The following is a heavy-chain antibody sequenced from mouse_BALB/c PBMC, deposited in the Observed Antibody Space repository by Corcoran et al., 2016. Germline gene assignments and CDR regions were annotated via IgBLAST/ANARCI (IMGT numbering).Heavy chain of an antibody. Sequence: EVQLQQSGPELVKPGASMKIYCKASGYSFTGYTMNWVKQSHGTNLEWIGLINPYNGGNSYNKQFKGKGTLTLDKSSSTVYMELLSLTSEDSAVYYGARSVRRAAGFAYWCQGTLVTVSA. D-gene: IGHD2-14*01. CDR1: GYSFTGYT. V-gene: IGHV1-18*01. CDR3: ARSVRRAAGFAY. J-gene: IGHJ3*01. CDR2: INPYNGGN.